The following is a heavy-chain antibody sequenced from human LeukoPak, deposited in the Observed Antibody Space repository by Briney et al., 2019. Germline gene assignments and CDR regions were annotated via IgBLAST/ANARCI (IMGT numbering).Heavy chain of an antibody. CDR3: ARYGKSGTYSHGFDV. CDR1: GYSFTGHW. V-gene: IGHV5-51*01. CDR2: IYPGDSDT. Sequence: GESLKISCEAFGYSFTGHWIGWVRQMPGRGLEFMGTIYPGDSDTRYSPSFEGRVSILVDKSINTAYLQWSGLKASDTAMYYCARYGKSGTYSHGFDVWGQGTMVSVSS. J-gene: IGHJ3*01. D-gene: IGHD2-21*01.